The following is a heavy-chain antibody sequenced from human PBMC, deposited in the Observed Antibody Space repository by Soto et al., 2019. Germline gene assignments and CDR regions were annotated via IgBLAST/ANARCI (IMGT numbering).Heavy chain of an antibody. CDR1: GYTFSSYA. D-gene: IGHD3-10*01. CDR2: INAGNGNT. V-gene: IGHV1-3*05. J-gene: IGHJ4*02. CDR3: ARGGPPIDY. Sequence: QVQLVQSGAEEKKPGASVKVSCKASGYTFSSYAMHWVRQAPGQSLEWMGWINAGNGNTKYSQKFQGRVTLTRDTSARTANMELSSLRSEDTAVYYCARGGPPIDYWGQGTLVTVSS.